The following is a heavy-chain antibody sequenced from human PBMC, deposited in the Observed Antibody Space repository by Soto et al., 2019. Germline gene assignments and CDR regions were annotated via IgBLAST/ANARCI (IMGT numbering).Heavy chain of an antibody. CDR3: ARCLSVQEMATHQNWFDP. V-gene: IGHV4-39*01. CDR1: GGSISSSSYY. D-gene: IGHD5-12*01. Sequence: SETLSLTCTVSGGSISSSSYYWGWIRQPPGKGLEWIGSIYYSGSTYYNPSLKSRVTISVDTSKNQFSLKLSSVTAADTAVYYCARCLSVQEMATHQNWFDPWGQGTMVTVPS. J-gene: IGHJ5*02. CDR2: IYYSGST.